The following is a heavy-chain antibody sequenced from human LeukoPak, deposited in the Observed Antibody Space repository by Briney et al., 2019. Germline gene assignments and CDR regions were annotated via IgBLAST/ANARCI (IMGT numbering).Heavy chain of an antibody. D-gene: IGHD3-22*01. J-gene: IGHJ4*02. CDR1: GFTFRSYA. V-gene: IGHV3-23*01. Sequence: GRSLRLSCAASGFTFRSYAMSWVRQAPGMGLEWVLAISGSGTSTYYADSVKGRFTISRDNSKNTLYLQMNSLRAEDTAVYYCEGTYYYDSSDDYWGQGTLVTVSS. CDR3: EGTYYYDSSDDY. CDR2: ISGSGTST.